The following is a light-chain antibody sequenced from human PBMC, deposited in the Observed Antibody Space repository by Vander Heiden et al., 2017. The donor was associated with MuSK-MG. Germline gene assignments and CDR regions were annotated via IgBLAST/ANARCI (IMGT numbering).Light chain of an antibody. CDR1: QSALFIPTYNIY. J-gene: IGKJ2*01. Sequence: DILVTQSPDSLAVSPGESATINYKPTQSALFIPTYNIYLAWYQQKPGQPPKLLFYWASTQESGVPDRFRGSGSGTDFTLTISSLQAEDVAIYYCQQYYSPPYTFGQGTKLEIK. CDR2: WAS. V-gene: IGKV4-1*01. CDR3: QQYYSPPYT.